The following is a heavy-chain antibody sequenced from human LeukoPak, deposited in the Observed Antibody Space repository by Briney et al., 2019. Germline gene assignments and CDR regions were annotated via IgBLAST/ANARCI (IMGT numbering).Heavy chain of an antibody. CDR2: IRYDGSNK. CDR1: GFTFSSYG. J-gene: IGHJ4*02. V-gene: IGHV3-30*02. CDR3: AKQIDYGDYGLAGLDY. Sequence: PGGSLRLSCAASGFTFSSYGMHWVRQAPGKGLEWGAFIRYDGSNKYYADSVKGRFTISRDNSKNTLYLQMNSLRAEDTAVYYCAKQIDYGDYGLAGLDYWGQGTLVTVSS. D-gene: IGHD4-17*01.